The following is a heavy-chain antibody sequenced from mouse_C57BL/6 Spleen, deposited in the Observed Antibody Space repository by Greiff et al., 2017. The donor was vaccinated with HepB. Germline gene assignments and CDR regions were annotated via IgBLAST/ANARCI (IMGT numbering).Heavy chain of an antibody. CDR3: AIPPYYSKASYFDY. CDR2: IYPRSGNT. V-gene: IGHV1-81*01. J-gene: IGHJ2*01. Sequence: QVQLQQSGAELARPGASVKLSCKASGYTFTSYGISWVKQRTGQGLEWIGEIYPRSGNTYYNEKFKGKATLTADKSSSTAYMQLSSLTSEDSAVYYCAIPPYYSKASYFDYWGQGTTLTVSS. CDR1: GYTFTSYG. D-gene: IGHD2-5*01.